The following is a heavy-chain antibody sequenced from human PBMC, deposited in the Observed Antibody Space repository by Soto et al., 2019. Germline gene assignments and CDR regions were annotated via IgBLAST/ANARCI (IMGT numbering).Heavy chain of an antibody. D-gene: IGHD6-13*01. J-gene: IGHJ4*02. CDR2: ISWNSGSI. CDR1: GFTFDDYA. Sequence: EVQLVESGGGLVQPGRSLRLSCAASGFTFDDYAMHWVRQAPGKGLEWVSGISWNSGSIGYADSVKGRFTISRDNAKNSLYQQMNSLRAEDTALYYCAKDISALYPSSRPFDYWGQGTLVTVSS. CDR3: AKDISALYPSSRPFDY. V-gene: IGHV3-9*01.